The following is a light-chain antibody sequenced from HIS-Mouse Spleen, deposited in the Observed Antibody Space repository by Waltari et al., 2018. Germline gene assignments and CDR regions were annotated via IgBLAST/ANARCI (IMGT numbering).Light chain of an antibody. CDR3: YSTDSSGNHRV. V-gene: IGLV3-10*01. Sequence: SYELTQPPSVSVSPGQTARITCSGDALPKKYAYWYQQKSGQAPVLVIYEDSKRPSGIPGGFSGSSSGTIATLTISGAHVEDEADYYCYSTDSSGNHRVFGGGTKLTVL. CDR2: EDS. CDR1: ALPKKY. J-gene: IGLJ2*01.